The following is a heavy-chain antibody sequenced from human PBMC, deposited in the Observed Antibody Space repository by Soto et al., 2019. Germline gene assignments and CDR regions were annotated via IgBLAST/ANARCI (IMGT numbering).Heavy chain of an antibody. Sequence: SETLSVTCTVSGGSSRGYYWSWLRKHTGKGLEWIGYIYNIGSTNYNPSLKSRVTISVDTSKNQFSLKLSSVTAADTAVYYCARGIEGWYQGRYYYGMDVWGQGTTVTVSS. J-gene: IGHJ6*02. CDR2: IYNIGST. V-gene: IGHV4-59*01. CDR1: GGSSRGYY. CDR3: ARGIEGWYQGRYYYGMDV. D-gene: IGHD6-19*01.